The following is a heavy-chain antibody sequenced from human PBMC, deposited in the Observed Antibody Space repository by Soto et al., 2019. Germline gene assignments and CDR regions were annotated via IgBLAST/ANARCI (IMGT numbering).Heavy chain of an antibody. J-gene: IGHJ6*02. CDR1: GDSVSSNSAA. CDR2: TYYRSKWYN. D-gene: IGHD6-19*01. CDR3: ARVLGGSSGLIRPYYYYGMDV. Sequence: PSQTLSLTCAISGDSVSSNSAAWNWIRQSPSRGLEWLGRTYYRSKWYNDYAVSVKSRITINPDTSKNQFSLQLNSVTPEDTAVYYCARVLGGSSGLIRPYYYYGMDVWGQGTTVTISS. V-gene: IGHV6-1*01.